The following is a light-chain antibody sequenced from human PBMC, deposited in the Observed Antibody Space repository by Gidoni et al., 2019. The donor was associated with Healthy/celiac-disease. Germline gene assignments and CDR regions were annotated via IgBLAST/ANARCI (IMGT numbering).Light chain of an antibody. V-gene: IGKV1-39*01. J-gene: IGKJ2*01. CDR1: QSMSSY. CDR2: AAS. Sequence: DIQMTQSPSSLSASVGDRVTITCRASQSMSSYLNWYQQKPGKAPKLLIYAASSLQSGVPSRFSGSGSGTDLTLTISSLQPEDFATYYCQQSYSTPRTFGQGTKLEIK. CDR3: QQSYSTPRT.